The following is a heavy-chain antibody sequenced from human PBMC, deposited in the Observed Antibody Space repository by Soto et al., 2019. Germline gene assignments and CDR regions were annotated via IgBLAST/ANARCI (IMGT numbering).Heavy chain of an antibody. D-gene: IGHD3-10*01. J-gene: IGHJ6*01. CDR3: PRDLPPHYYGSGNSYYYGMDV. CDR1: VYPFTSYG. CDR2: ISAYNCNT. Sequence: GSVEVDCKASVYPFTSYGIRVVRQAPGQGPEWMRRISAYNCNTNYAQKLQGRVTMTTDTSTSRAYMELRSLRSDDTAVYYCPRDLPPHYYGSGNSYYYGMDVWGQGPTVTVSS. V-gene: IGHV1-18*01.